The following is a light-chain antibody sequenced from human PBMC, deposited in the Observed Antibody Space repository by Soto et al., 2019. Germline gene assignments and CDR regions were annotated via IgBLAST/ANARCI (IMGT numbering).Light chain of an antibody. V-gene: IGLV2-14*01. CDR3: SSYTSSSTYV. CDR2: EVS. CDR1: SSDVGGHNY. J-gene: IGLJ1*01. Sequence: QSALTQPASVSGSPGQSITISCTGTSSDVGGHNYVSWYQQHPGRAPKLMIYEVSNRHSGVSNRFSCSKSGNTASLTISGLQPEDEADYYCSSYTSSSTYVFGTGTKLTVL.